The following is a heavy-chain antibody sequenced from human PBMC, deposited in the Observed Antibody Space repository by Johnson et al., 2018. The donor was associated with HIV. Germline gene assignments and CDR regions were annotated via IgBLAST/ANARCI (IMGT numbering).Heavy chain of an antibody. CDR3: ATRDPTHRPGVFDI. CDR1: GFTFSSYG. J-gene: IGHJ3*02. V-gene: IGHV3-30*03. Sequence: QEQLVESGGGVVQPGRSLRLSCAASGFTFSSYGMHWVRQAPGKGLEWVAVISYDGSNKYYADSVKGRFTISRDNSKNTLYLQMNSLRAEDTAVYYCATRDPTHRPGVFDIWGQGTMVTISS. CDR2: ISYDGSNK. D-gene: IGHD1-14*01.